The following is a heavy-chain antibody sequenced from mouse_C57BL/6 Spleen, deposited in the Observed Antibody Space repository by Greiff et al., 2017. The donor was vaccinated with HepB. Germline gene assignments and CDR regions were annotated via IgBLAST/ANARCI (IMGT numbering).Heavy chain of an antibody. CDR2: IHPNSGST. CDR1: GYTFTSYW. V-gene: IGHV1-64*01. J-gene: IGHJ2*01. D-gene: IGHD4-1*01. CDR3: ARSRGLGRGDYFDY. Sequence: QVQLKQPGAELVKPGASVKLSCKASGYTFTSYWMHWVKQRPGQGLEWIGMIHPNSGSTNYNEKFKSKATLTVDKSYSTAYMQRSSLTSEDSAVYYCARSRGLGRGDYFDYWGQGTTLTVSS.